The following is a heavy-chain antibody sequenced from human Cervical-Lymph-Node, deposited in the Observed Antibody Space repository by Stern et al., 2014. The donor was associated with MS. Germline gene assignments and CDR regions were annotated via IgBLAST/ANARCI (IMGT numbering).Heavy chain of an antibody. CDR2: IYPGDSDT. CDR3: ARGSAGAGAFFDY. D-gene: IGHD2-8*02. J-gene: IGHJ4*02. V-gene: IGHV5-51*01. Sequence: EVQLVESGAEVKKPGESLKISCKGSGYTFSNSWIGWVRQMPGRGLEWLGIIYPGDSDTRYRPSFQGQITISADKSIRTAFLQWNSLKASDTAIFYCARGSAGAGAFFDYWGQGTLVTVSS. CDR1: GYTFSNSW.